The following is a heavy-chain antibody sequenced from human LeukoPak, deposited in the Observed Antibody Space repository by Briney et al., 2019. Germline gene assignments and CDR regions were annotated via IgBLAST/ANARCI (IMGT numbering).Heavy chain of an antibody. CDR1: GFTFSSYG. V-gene: IGHV3-30*02. CDR3: AKERYYYGSGSYPYLDY. J-gene: IGHJ4*02. D-gene: IGHD3-10*01. CDR2: IRYDGSNK. Sequence: GGSLRLSCAASGFTFSSYGMHWVRQAPGKGLEWVAFIRYDGSNKYYADSVKGRFTISRDNSKNTLYLQMNSLRAEDTAVYYCAKERYYYGSGSYPYLDYWGQGTLATVSS.